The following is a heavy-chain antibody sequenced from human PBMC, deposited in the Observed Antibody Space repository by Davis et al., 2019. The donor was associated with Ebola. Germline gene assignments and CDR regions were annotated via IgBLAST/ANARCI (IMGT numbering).Heavy chain of an antibody. CDR3: ARDVETTIFEGTYYYGMDV. CDR1: GFTFSSYS. J-gene: IGHJ6*04. V-gene: IGHV4-34*01. CDR2: INHSGST. Sequence: ESLKISCAASGFTFSSYSMNWVRQAPGKGLEWVGEINHSGSTNYNPSLKSRVTISVDTSKNQFSLKLSSVTAADTAVYYCARDVETTIFEGTYYYGMDVWGKGTTVTVSS. D-gene: IGHD3-3*01.